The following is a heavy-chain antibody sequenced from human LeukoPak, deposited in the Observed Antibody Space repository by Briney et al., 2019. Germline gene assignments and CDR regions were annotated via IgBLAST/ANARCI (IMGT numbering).Heavy chain of an antibody. CDR2: INAYNGNT. CDR1: GYTFTNYG. V-gene: IGHV1-18*01. Sequence: ASVKVSCQASGYTFTNYGISWVRQAPGQGLEWMGWINAYNGNTNYAQKLQGRVTITTDTATSTAYIELRSLRSDDTAVYYCARDRSNSGPYYFDYWGQGTLVTVSS. D-gene: IGHD6-19*01. CDR3: ARDRSNSGPYYFDY. J-gene: IGHJ4*02.